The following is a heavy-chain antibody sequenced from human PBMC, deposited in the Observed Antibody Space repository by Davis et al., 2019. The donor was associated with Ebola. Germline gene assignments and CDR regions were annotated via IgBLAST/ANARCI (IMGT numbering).Heavy chain of an antibody. CDR3: ARDVPTYDILTGYFDY. Sequence: AASVKVSCKASGYTFTSYYMHWVRQAPGQGLEWMGIINPSGGSTSYAQKFQGRVTMTRDTSTSTVYMELSSLRSEDTAVYYCARDVPTYDILTGYFDYWGQGTLVTVSS. D-gene: IGHD3-9*01. CDR1: GYTFTSYY. J-gene: IGHJ4*02. V-gene: IGHV1-46*01. CDR2: INPSGGST.